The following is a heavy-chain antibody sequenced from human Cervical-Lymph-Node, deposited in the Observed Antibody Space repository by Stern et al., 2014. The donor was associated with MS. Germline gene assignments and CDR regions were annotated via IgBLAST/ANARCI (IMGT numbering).Heavy chain of an antibody. Sequence: EVQLEESGGGLVQPGGSLRLSCTASGFTFSRNAMNWVRQAPGKGLECVSAISGSGGATDYAGSVRGRFTISRDNSKNTLYLQMNSLRAEDTAIYYCARDRDSSGWLLDSWGQGTLVTVSS. CDR1: GFTFSRNA. J-gene: IGHJ4*02. CDR2: ISGSGGAT. V-gene: IGHV3-23*04. CDR3: ARDRDSSGWLLDS. D-gene: IGHD6-19*01.